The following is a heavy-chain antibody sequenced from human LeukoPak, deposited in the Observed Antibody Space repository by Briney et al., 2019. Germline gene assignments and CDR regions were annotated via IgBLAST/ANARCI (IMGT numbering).Heavy chain of an antibody. J-gene: IGHJ4*02. V-gene: IGHV3-23*01. CDR1: RFTFNNYG. Sequence: GGSLRLSCAASRFTFNNYGMSWVRQAPGKGLEWVSSISETGDSKYYADSVKGRFTISGDNSKNTLYLQMNSLRAEDTAVYYCARAGIAVAVDYWGQGTLVTVSS. CDR3: ARAGIAVAVDY. CDR2: ISETGDSK. D-gene: IGHD6-19*01.